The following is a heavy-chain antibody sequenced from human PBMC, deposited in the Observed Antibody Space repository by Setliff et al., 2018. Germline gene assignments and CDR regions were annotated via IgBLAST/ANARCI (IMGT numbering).Heavy chain of an antibody. CDR2: INPNSGGT. J-gene: IGHJ4*02. CDR1: GYTFSTYG. V-gene: IGHV1-2*04. Sequence: ASVKVSCKDSGYTFSTYGISWVRQAPGQGLEWMGWINPNSGGTNYAQKFQGWVTMTRDTSISTAYMELSRLRSDDTAVYYCARQICSGGDCYPTSFHYWGQGALVTVSS. D-gene: IGHD2-21*02. CDR3: ARQICSGGDCYPTSFHY.